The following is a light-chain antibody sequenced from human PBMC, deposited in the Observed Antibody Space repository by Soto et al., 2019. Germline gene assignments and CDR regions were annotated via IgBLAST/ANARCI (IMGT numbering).Light chain of an antibody. J-gene: IGLJ1*01. V-gene: IGLV1-51*01. CDR2: DNN. CDR3: GTWDSSLTAYYV. Sequence: QSALTQPASVSGSPGQSITISCTGSRSDFGTYKLVSWYQQLPGTAPKLLIYDNNKRPSGIPDRFSGSKSGTSATLGITGLQTGDEADYYCGTWDSSLTAYYVFGTGTKVTVL. CDR1: RSDFGTYKL.